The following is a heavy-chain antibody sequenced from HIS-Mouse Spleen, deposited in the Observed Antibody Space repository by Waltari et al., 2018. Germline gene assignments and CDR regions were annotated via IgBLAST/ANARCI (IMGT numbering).Heavy chain of an antibody. CDR2: ISTSGST. D-gene: IGHD3-3*01. CDR3: ARDFHDFWSGYYGGDKKHDAFDI. V-gene: IGHV4-4*07. J-gene: IGHJ3*02. CDR1: GGSISSYY. Sequence: QVQLQESGPGLVKPSETLSLTCTVSGGSISSYYWSWIRQPAGKGLEWLGRISTSGSTNYNPSLKSRVTMSVDTSKNQFSLKLSSVTAADTAVYYCARDFHDFWSGYYGGDKKHDAFDIWGQGTMVTVSS.